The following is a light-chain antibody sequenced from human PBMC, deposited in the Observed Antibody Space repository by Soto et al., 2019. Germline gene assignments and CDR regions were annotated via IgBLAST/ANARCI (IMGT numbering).Light chain of an antibody. Sequence: DIQMTQSPSAMSASVGDRVTITCRASQGIHKYLAWFQQKPGKVPKRLIYGASSLQSGVPSRFSCSGSGTEFTLTISSLQPEDFATYYCLQHNFYPPTFGQGTRLE. V-gene: IGKV1-17*03. J-gene: IGKJ5*01. CDR1: QGIHKY. CDR2: GAS. CDR3: LQHNFYPPT.